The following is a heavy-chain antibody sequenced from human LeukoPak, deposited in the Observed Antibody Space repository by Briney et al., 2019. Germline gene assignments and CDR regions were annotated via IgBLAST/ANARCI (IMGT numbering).Heavy chain of an antibody. Sequence: SETLSLTCTVSGGSISGYYWSWIRQPPGKGLEWIGEISHSGSTTYNPSLRSRVTISGDTSKKQFSLKLSSVTAADTAVYYCVTYYYGSSAPKRNYWGQGILVAVSS. J-gene: IGHJ4*02. CDR2: ISHSGST. CDR3: VTYYYGSSAPKRNY. V-gene: IGHV4-34*01. CDR1: GGSISGYY. D-gene: IGHD3-22*01.